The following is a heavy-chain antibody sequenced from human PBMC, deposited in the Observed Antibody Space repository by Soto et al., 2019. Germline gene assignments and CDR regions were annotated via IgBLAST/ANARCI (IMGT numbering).Heavy chain of an antibody. CDR2: IGASGTST. CDR1: GFTFSRHA. V-gene: IGHV3-23*01. CDR3: ARVCTTCSLDY. J-gene: IGHJ4*02. Sequence: EVQLLESGGDLVQPGGSLRLSCAASGFTFSRHAVTWLRQAPGKGLEWVSSIGASGTSTYYADSVKGRFTISRDNSKNTLYLQMVSLRADDPALYYCARVCTTCSLDYWGQGTLVTVSS. D-gene: IGHD2-2*01.